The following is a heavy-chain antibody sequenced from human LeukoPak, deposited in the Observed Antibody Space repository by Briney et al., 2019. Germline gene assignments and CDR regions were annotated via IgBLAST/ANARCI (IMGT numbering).Heavy chain of an antibody. Sequence: SVKVSCKASGGTFSSYAISWVRQAPGQGLEWMGGIIPIFGTANYAQKFQGRVTITADESTSTAYMELSSLRSEDTAVYYCAREADMYYYDSSGYHPLVYFDYWGQGTLVTVSS. V-gene: IGHV1-69*01. J-gene: IGHJ4*02. CDR1: GGTFSSYA. CDR3: AREADMYYYDSSGYHPLVYFDY. CDR2: IIPIFGTA. D-gene: IGHD3-22*01.